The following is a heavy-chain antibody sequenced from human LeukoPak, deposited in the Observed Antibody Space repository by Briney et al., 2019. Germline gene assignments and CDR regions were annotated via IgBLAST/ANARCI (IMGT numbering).Heavy chain of an antibody. D-gene: IGHD6-13*01. V-gene: IGHV4-30-4*01. CDR2: IFYRGTA. J-gene: IGHJ4*02. Sequence: SQTLSLTCTVSGGSINNGDNYWSWIRQPPGRALGWIGFIFYRGTAYYNPSLKSRVTVSIDTSKNQFSLSLSSVTAADTAVYFCARIQGNRWYGRDYFDYWGQGTLVTVSS. CDR3: ARIQGNRWYGRDYFDY. CDR1: GGSINNGDNY.